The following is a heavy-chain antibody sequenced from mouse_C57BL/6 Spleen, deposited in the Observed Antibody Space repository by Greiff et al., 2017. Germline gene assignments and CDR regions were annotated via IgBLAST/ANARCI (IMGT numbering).Heavy chain of an antibody. V-gene: IGHV1-26*01. J-gene: IGHJ2*01. CDR1: GYTFTDYY. CDR2: INPNNGGT. Sequence: VQLQQSGPELVKPGASVKISCKASGYTFTDYYMNWVKQSHGKSLEWIGDINPNNGGTSYNQKFKGKATLTVDKSSSTAYMELRSLTSEDSAVYYCARWELRAYYFDYWGQGTTLTVSS. CDR3: ARWELRAYYFDY. D-gene: IGHD2-1*01.